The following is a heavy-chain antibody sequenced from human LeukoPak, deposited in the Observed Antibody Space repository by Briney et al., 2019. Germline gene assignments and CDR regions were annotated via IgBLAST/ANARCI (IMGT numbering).Heavy chain of an antibody. CDR2: IYYSGST. CDR1: GGSISSYY. CDR3: ARGSSSWDG. D-gene: IGHD6-13*01. Sequence: SETLSLTCTVSGGSISSYYWSCIRQPPGKGLEWIGYIYYSGSTHYNPSLKSRVTISVDTSKKQFSLKLSSVTAADTAVYYCARGSSSWDGWGQGTLVTVSS. V-gene: IGHV4-59*01. J-gene: IGHJ4*02.